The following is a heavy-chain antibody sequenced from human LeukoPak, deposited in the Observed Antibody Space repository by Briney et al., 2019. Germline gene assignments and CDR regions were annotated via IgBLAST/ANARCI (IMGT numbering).Heavy chain of an antibody. J-gene: IGHJ4*02. Sequence: GASVKVSCKASGYTFTSYFIHWVRPAPGQGVEWMGLLNPSGGGTRFAQKLQGRVTMTRDTSTSTVYMELISLRSEDTAVYYCARDPYCGGDCYFFDYWGRGTLVTVSS. CDR1: GYTFTSYF. D-gene: IGHD2-21*02. CDR3: ARDPYCGGDCYFFDY. CDR2: LNPSGGGT. V-gene: IGHV1-46*01.